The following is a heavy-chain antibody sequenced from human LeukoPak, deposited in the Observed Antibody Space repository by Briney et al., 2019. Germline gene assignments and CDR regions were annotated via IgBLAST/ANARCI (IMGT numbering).Heavy chain of an antibody. D-gene: IGHD6-13*01. J-gene: IGHJ4*02. CDR3: ARALYSNSWYYFEY. Sequence: PGGSLRLSCTASGFTFEDYGMSWVRQAPGKGLEWVSGINWSGRSTGYADSVKGQFTISRDSAKNSLYLQMHSLRAEDTAFYYCARALYSNSWYYFEYWGQGILVTVSS. V-gene: IGHV3-20*04. CDR1: GFTFEDYG. CDR2: INWSGRST.